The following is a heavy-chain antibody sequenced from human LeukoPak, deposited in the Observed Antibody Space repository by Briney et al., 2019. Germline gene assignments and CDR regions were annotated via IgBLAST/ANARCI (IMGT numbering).Heavy chain of an antibody. J-gene: IGHJ1*01. Sequence: PGGSLRLSCAASGFTFSTYWMHWVRQAPGKGLVWVSRIKSDGSTNYAASVKGRFTISRDNAKNTVSLQMNSLRPEDTGVYYCARAPSEIGGYYPEYFRHWGQGTLVTVSS. D-gene: IGHD3-22*01. V-gene: IGHV3-74*01. CDR2: IKSDGST. CDR1: GFTFSTYW. CDR3: ARAPSEIGGYYPEYFRH.